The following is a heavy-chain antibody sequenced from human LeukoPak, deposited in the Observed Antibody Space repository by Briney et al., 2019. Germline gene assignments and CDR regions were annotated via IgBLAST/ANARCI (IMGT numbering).Heavy chain of an antibody. CDR3: ARGGWLTPARGLGFDY. V-gene: IGHV1-69*13. Sequence: ASVKVSCKASGYTFTSYAISWVRQAPGQGLEWMGGIIPIFGTANYAQKFQGRVTITADESTSTAYMELSSLRSEDTAVYYCARGGWLTPARGLGFDYWGQGTLVTVPS. CDR2: IIPIFGTA. J-gene: IGHJ4*02. CDR1: GYTFTSYA. D-gene: IGHD5-12*01.